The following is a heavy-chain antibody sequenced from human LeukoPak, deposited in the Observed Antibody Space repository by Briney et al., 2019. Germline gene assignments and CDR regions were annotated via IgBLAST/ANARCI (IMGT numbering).Heavy chain of an antibody. CDR2: IYSGGST. V-gene: IGHV3-53*01. CDR3: AKDSAKKYDDY. Sequence: GGSLRLSCEVSGFTVSGDYMSWVRQAPGKGLEWVSVIYSGGSTYYADSVKGRFTISRENSKNTLYLQMNSLRAGDTAVYYCAKDSAKKYDDYWGQGTLVTVSS. D-gene: IGHD2/OR15-2a*01. J-gene: IGHJ4*02. CDR1: GFTVSGDY.